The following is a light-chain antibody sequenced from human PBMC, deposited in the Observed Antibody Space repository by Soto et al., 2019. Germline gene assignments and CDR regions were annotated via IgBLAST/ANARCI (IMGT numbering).Light chain of an antibody. CDR3: SSYTSSSLCL. CDR1: SSDVGGYNY. J-gene: IGLJ1*01. CDR2: DVS. Sequence: QSALTQPASVSGSPGQSITISCTGTSSDVGGYNYVSWYQQHPGKAPKLMIYDVSNRPSGVSNRFSGSKSGNTASLTISGLQAEDEADYYCSSYTSSSLCLFGTGTKLTVL. V-gene: IGLV2-14*01.